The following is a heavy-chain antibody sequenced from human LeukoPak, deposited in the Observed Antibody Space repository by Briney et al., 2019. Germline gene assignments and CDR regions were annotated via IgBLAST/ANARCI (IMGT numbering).Heavy chain of an antibody. Sequence: GGSLRLSCTASGFTFSSYSMNWVRQAPGKGLEWVSSITSSSDYIYYADSVKGRFTISKDNAENSLHLQMNSLRADDTAVYYCAREFKSGYGMWAWGQGTLVTVSS. CDR1: GFTFSSYS. D-gene: IGHD5-18*01. J-gene: IGHJ5*02. CDR2: ITSSSDYI. CDR3: AREFKSGYGMWA. V-gene: IGHV3-21*01.